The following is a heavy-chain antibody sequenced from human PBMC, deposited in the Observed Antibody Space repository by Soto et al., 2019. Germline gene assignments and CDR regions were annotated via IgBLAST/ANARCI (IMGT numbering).Heavy chain of an antibody. CDR1: AFTFSSYG. CDR3: VRFGGAAAGPGDD. CDR2: ISSSGTTI. V-gene: IGHV3-48*03. J-gene: IGHJ4*02. Sequence: SRVASAFTFSSYGINWALQCPGKGLEWVSYISSSGTTIYYTDSVQGRFTISRDNAKKSLYLQINSLRAEDTAVYYCVRFGGAAAGPGDDWGRGTLVTGS. D-gene: IGHD6-13*01.